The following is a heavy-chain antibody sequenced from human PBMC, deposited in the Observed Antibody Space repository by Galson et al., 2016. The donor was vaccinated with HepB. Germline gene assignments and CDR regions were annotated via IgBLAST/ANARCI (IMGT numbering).Heavy chain of an antibody. V-gene: IGHV5-51*01. CDR1: GYSFISYW. CDR3: ARGRGGNSGEFDF. CDR2: IYLADSDT. J-gene: IGHJ4*02. D-gene: IGHD4-23*01. Sequence: SGAEVKKPGESLKISCKGSGYSFISYWIAWVRQMPGKDLEWMGIIYLADSDTRYSPSFQGQITISSDRSINTAYLHWSSLKASHSAMYYCARGRGGNSGEFDFWGQGTLVTVSS.